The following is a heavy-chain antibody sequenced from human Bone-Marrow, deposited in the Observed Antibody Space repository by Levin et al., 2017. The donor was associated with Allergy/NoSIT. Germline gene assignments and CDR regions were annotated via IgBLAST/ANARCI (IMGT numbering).Heavy chain of an antibody. V-gene: IGHV3-30-3*01. CDR3: VRDQRGISGYIYWFQY. CDR2: ISFDGGKI. D-gene: IGHD5-12*01. CDR1: GFILSSYA. J-gene: IGHJ4*02. Sequence: GESLKISCEVSGFILSSYAMHWVRQAPDKGLEWVTAISFDGGKIYYADSVKGRFTVSRDNSKNMVYLQMDSLRVDDTALYYCVRDQRGISGYIYWFQYWGQRSLVTVAS.